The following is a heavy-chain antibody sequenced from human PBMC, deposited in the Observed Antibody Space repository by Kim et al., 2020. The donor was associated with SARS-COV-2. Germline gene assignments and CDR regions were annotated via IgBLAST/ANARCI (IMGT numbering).Heavy chain of an antibody. CDR1: GFTFDDYA. V-gene: IGHV3-9*01. CDR2: ISWNSGSI. Sequence: GGSLRLSCAASGFTFDDYAMHWVRQAPGKGLEWVSGISWNSGSIGYADSVKGRFTISRDNAKNSLYLQMNSLRAEDTALYYCAKDISAGPNYYYGMDVWGQGTTVTVSS. J-gene: IGHJ6*02. D-gene: IGHD6-19*01. CDR3: AKDISAGPNYYYGMDV.